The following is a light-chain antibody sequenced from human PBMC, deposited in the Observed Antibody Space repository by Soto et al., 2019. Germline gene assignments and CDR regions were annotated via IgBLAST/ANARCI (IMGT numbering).Light chain of an antibody. CDR1: QSIGRF. Sequence: DIQMTQSPSTLSASVGDRVTITCRASQSIGRFLAWYQHQPGKAPKLLIYDASTLESGVPSRFSCTGSGTEFTFFITXLQPEDFGTYYCQQCYMGWTFGQGTKVDIK. CDR2: DAS. V-gene: IGKV1-5*01. J-gene: IGKJ1*01. CDR3: QQCYMGWT.